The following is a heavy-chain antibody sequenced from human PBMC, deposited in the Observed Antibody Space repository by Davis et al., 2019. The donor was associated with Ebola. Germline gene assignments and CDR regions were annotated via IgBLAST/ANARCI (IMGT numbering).Heavy chain of an antibody. V-gene: IGHV3-7*01. CDR2: IKQDGSEK. J-gene: IGHJ4*02. CDR1: GFTFSSYA. D-gene: IGHD6-19*01. CDR3: AREGIAVAGTLFDY. Sequence: GESLKISCTVSGFTFSSYAMSWVRQAPGKGLEWVANIKQDGSEKYYVDSVKGRFTISRDNAKNSLYLQMNSLRAEDTAVYYCAREGIAVAGTLFDYWGQGTLVTVSS.